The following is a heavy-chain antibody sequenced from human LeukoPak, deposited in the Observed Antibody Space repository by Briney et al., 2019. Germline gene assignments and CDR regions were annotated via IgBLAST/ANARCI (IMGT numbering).Heavy chain of an antibody. CDR3: ARDGGYYYGSGSYYRAYFDY. CDR2: IDGDGSTT. J-gene: IGHJ4*02. Sequence: PGGSLRLSCAVSGFTFSSYWMHWVRQAPGKGLVWVSHIDGDGSTTDNADSVKGRFTISRDNAKNSLYLQMNSLRAEDTAVYYCARDGGYYYGSGSYYRAYFDYWGQGTLVTVSS. CDR1: GFTFSSYW. D-gene: IGHD3-10*01. V-gene: IGHV3-74*01.